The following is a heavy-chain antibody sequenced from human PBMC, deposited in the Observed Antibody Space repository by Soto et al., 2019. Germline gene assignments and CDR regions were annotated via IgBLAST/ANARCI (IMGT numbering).Heavy chain of an antibody. CDR1: GGTFSSYT. V-gene: IGHV1-69*02. J-gene: IGHJ5*02. D-gene: IGHD6-13*01. CDR3: ACLGAAAEVWFAP. CDR2: IIPILGIA. Sequence: QVQLVQSGAEVKKPGSSVKVSCKASGGTFSSYTISWVRQAPGQGLEWMGRIIPILGIANYAQKFQGRVTITAAKATSTAYLELSRLRSEATAVYYCACLGAAAEVWFAPWGQGTLVTVSS.